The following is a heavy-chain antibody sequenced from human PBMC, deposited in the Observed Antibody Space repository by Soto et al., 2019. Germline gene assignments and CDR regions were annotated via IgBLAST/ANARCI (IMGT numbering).Heavy chain of an antibody. CDR1: GGTFSSYT. V-gene: IGHV1-69*08. J-gene: IGHJ2*01. D-gene: IGHD1-26*01. CDR3: ARDWDHCYFDL. CDR2: IIPILGIA. Sequence: QVQLVQSGAEVKKPGSSVKVSCKASGGTFSSYTISWVRQAPGQGLEWMGRIIPILGIANYAQKFQGRVTITADKSTSTAYMELSSLRSEDAAVYYWARDWDHCYFDLLGRGTLVTVSS.